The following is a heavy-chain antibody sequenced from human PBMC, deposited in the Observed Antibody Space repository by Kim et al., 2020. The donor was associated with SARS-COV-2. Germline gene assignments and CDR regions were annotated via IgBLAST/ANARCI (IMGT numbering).Heavy chain of an antibody. V-gene: IGHV1-69*13. CDR3: ARGSRGGIPPHYYYYGMDV. Sequence: SVKVSCKASGGTFSSYAISWVRQAPGQGLEWMGGIIPIFGTANYAQKFQGRVTITADESTSTAYMELSSLRSEDTAVYYCARGSRGGIPPHYYYYGMDVWGQGTTVTVSS. D-gene: IGHD6-13*01. CDR1: GGTFSSYA. CDR2: IIPIFGTA. J-gene: IGHJ6*02.